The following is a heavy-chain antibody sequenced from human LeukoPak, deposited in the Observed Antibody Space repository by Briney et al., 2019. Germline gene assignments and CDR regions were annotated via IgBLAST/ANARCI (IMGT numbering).Heavy chain of an antibody. J-gene: IGHJ4*02. CDR3: ATTSDRIINAFDY. Sequence: GSLRLSCAASGFTFNNYAMRWVRQPPGKGLEWIGEINHSGSTNYNPSLKSRVTISVDTSKNQFSLKLSSVTAADTAVYYCATTSDRIINAFDYWGQGTLVTVSS. V-gene: IGHV4-34*08. D-gene: IGHD3-10*01. CDR1: GFTFNNYA. CDR2: INHSGST.